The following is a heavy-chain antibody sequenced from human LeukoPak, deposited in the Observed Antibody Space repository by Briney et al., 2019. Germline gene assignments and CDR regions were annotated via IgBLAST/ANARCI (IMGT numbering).Heavy chain of an antibody. D-gene: IGHD6-6*01. CDR3: ARVVAARTYYMDV. J-gene: IGHJ6*03. CDR2: IYYSGST. V-gene: IGHV4-59*01. Sequence: SETLSLTCTVSGGSISSYYWSWIRQPPGKGLERIGYIYYSGSTNYNPSLKSRVTISVDTSKNQFSLKLSSVTAADTAVYYCARVVAARTYYMDVWGKGTTVTVSS. CDR1: GGSISSYY.